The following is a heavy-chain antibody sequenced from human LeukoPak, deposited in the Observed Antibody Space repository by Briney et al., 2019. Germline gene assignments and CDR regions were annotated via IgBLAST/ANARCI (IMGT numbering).Heavy chain of an antibody. V-gene: IGHV1-18*01. Sequence: ASVKVSCKASGYTFTSYGISWVRQAPGQGLEWMGWISAYNGNTNYAQKLQGRVTMTTDTSTSTAYMELRSLRSDDTAVCYCARDMYDFWSGYYPIGANWFDPWGQGTLVTVSS. J-gene: IGHJ5*02. D-gene: IGHD3-3*01. CDR2: ISAYNGNT. CDR1: GYTFTSYG. CDR3: ARDMYDFWSGYYPIGANWFDP.